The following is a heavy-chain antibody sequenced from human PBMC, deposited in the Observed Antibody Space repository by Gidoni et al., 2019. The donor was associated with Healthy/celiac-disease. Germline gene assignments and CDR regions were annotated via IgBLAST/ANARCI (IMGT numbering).Heavy chain of an antibody. V-gene: IGHV4-39*01. CDR1: GGSISSSSYY. CDR3: ARHQQGNWFDP. Sequence: QLQLQESGPGLVKPSETLSLTCTVSGGSISSSSYYWGWIRQPPGKGLEWIGSIYYSGSTYYNPSLKSRVTISVDTSKNQFSLKLSSVTAADTAVYYCARHQQGNWFDPWGQGTLVTVSS. CDR2: IYYSGST. J-gene: IGHJ5*02.